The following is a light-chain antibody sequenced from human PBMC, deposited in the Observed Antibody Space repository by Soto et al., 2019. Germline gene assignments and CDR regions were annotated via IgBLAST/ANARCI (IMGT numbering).Light chain of an antibody. Sequence: EIVMTQSPATLSVSPGERATLSGRASQSVSSDLAWYHQKPGQAPRLLIYGASTRATGIPARFSGSGSGTEFTLTINSLLSEDFAVYYCQQYNNWPRTFGQGTKVEIK. CDR1: QSVSSD. V-gene: IGKV3-15*01. CDR2: GAS. J-gene: IGKJ1*01. CDR3: QQYNNWPRT.